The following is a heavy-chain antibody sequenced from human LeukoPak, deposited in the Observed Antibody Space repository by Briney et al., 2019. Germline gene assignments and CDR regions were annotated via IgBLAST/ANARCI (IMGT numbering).Heavy chain of an antibody. CDR2: IRQDGSEK. J-gene: IGHJ3*02. Sequence: SGGSLRLSCAASRFTFSSYWMSWVRQAPGKGLEWVANIRQDGSEKYYVDSVKGRFTISRDNAKNSVYLQMNSLRAEDTAIYYCARGGNVAFDIWGQGTMVTFSS. CDR3: ARGGNVAFDI. CDR1: RFTFSSYW. V-gene: IGHV3-7*01.